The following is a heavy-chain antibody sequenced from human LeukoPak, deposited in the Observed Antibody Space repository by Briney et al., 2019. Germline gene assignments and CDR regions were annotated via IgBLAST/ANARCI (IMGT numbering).Heavy chain of an antibody. CDR1: GFIVSSNY. J-gene: IGHJ4*02. V-gene: IGHV3-66*01. D-gene: IGHD1-26*01. Sequence: GGSLRLSRAASGFIVSSNYMNWVRQAPAKGLEWVSGIYSGGSTYYADTVNGRFTISRYNYKYTLYLTMNSLRAEDTALYYCAREAVKFGGSSTRSFDHWGQGTLVTVSS. CDR2: IYSGGST. CDR3: AREAVKFGGSSTRSFDH.